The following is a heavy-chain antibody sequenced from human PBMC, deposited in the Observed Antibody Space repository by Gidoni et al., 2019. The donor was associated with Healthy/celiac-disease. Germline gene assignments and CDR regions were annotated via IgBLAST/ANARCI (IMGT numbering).Heavy chain of an antibody. D-gene: IGHD3-10*01. CDR2: ISGSGGST. CDR1: GFNFSSYA. J-gene: IGHJ4*02. V-gene: IGHV3-23*01. Sequence: EVQLLESGGGLVQPGGSLRLSCAASGFNFSSYAMSWVRQAAGKGLEWVSAISGSGGSTYYADSVKGRFTISRDNSKNTLYLQMNSLRAEDTAVYYCAKFRISDYGSGSLVFWGQGTLVTVSS. CDR3: AKFRISDYGSGSLVF.